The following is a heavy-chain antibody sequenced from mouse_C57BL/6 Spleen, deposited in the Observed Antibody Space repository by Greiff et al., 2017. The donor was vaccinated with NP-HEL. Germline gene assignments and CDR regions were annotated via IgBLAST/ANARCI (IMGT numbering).Heavy chain of an antibody. CDR1: GFTFSDYG. CDR2: ISSGSSTI. D-gene: IGHD1-1*01. CDR3: AGYYGSSYYAMDY. Sequence: EVQVVESGGGLVKPGGSLKLSCAASGFTFSDYGMHWVRQAPEKGLEWVAYISSGSSTIYYADTVKGRFTISRDNAKNTLFLQMTSLRSEDTAMYYCAGYYGSSYYAMDYWGQGTSVTVSS. V-gene: IGHV5-17*01. J-gene: IGHJ4*01.